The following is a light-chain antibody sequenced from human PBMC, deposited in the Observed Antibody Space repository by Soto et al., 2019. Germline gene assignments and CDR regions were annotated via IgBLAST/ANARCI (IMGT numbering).Light chain of an antibody. J-gene: IGKJ1*01. Sequence: EIVLTQSPGTLSLSPGERATLSCRASQSVSSSYLAWYQQKPGQAPRLLIYGASSRATGIPDRFSGSGSGTDFTLTISRLEREDFAVYYCQQYGSSPTFGQGTKVEIK. CDR2: GAS. CDR1: QSVSSSY. CDR3: QQYGSSPT. V-gene: IGKV3-20*01.